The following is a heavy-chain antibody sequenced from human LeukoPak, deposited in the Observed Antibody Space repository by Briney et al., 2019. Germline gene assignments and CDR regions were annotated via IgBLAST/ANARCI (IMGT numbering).Heavy chain of an antibody. CDR2: IRQDANVQ. J-gene: IGHJ4*02. CDR3: ARWADDSGIYYIAS. Sequence: PGGSLRLSCAASGFTFRNYRMTWVRQAPGKGLQWVASIRQDANVQYNVDSVKGRFTISRDNAENSLYLQMNSLRAEDTAVYYCARWADDSGIYYIASWGQGSLVIVSS. V-gene: IGHV3-7*01. D-gene: IGHD3-10*01. CDR1: GFTFRNYR.